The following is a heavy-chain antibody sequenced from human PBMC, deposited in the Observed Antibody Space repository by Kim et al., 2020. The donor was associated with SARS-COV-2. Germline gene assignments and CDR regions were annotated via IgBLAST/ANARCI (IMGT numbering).Heavy chain of an antibody. V-gene: IGHV3-30-3*01. J-gene: IGHJ6*01. Sequence: RGSLRLSCAASGFTFSSYAMHWVRQAPGKGLEWVAVISYDGSNKYYADSVKGRFTISRDNSKNTLYLQMNSLRAEDTAVYYCARDYYDSSGYSNYGMDV. D-gene: IGHD3-22*01. CDR2: ISYDGSNK. CDR1: GFTFSSYA. CDR3: ARDYYDSSGYSNYGMDV.